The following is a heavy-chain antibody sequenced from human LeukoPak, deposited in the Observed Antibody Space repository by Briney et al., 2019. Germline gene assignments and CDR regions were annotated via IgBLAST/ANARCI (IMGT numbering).Heavy chain of an antibody. V-gene: IGHV1-2*04. CDR2: INPNSGGT. Sequence: ASVKVSCKASGYTFTGYYMHWVRQAPGQGLEWMGWINPNSGGTNCAQKFQGWVTMTRDTSISTAYMELSRLRSDDTAVYYCARAPPYYYGSGYSLGFDPWGQGTLVTVSS. D-gene: IGHD3-10*01. CDR3: ARAPPYYYGSGYSLGFDP. J-gene: IGHJ5*02. CDR1: GYTFTGYY.